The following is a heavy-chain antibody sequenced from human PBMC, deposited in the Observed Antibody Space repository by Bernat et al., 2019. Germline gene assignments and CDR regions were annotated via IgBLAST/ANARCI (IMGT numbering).Heavy chain of an antibody. CDR1: GGSISSSSYY. CDR2: IYYSGST. CDR3: ARDRGGDDFWGGGDWFDP. Sequence: QLQLQESGPGLVKPSETLSLTCTVSGGSISSSSYYWGWIRQPPGKGLEWIGSIYYSGSTYYNPTLKSRVTISVDTAKKQFAMKLSSVRAAETAVYYGARDRGGDDFWGGGDWFDPWGQGNLVTVSS. J-gene: IGHJ5*02. V-gene: IGHV4-39*02. D-gene: IGHD3-3*01.